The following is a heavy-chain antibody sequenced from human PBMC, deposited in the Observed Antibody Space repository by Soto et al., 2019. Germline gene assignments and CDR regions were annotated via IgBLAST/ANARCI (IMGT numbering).Heavy chain of an antibody. D-gene: IGHD6-19*01. CDR3: ATSRVSIAVAGETEYYCDY. CDR2: INPNSGDT. J-gene: IGHJ4*02. Sequence: ASVKVSCKASGYIFTGYSMHWVRQAPGQGLEWMGWINPNSGDTNYTQKFQGWVTMTRDTSISTAYMELSRLRSDDTAVYYCATSRVSIAVAGETEYYCDYWGQGPLVTVS. CDR1: GYIFTGYS. V-gene: IGHV1-2*04.